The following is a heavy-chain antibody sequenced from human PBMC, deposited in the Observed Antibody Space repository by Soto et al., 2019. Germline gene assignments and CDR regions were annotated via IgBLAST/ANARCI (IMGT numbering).Heavy chain of an antibody. CDR1: GGSFSGYY. J-gene: IGHJ4*02. Sequence: SETLSLTCAVYGGSFSGYYWSWIRQPPGKGLEWIGEINHSGSTNYNPSLKSRVTISVDTSKNQFSLKLSSVTAADTAVYYCARGFRLMTVTTKTFDYWGQGTLVTVSS. V-gene: IGHV4-34*01. D-gene: IGHD4-17*01. CDR3: ARGFRLMTVTTKTFDY. CDR2: INHSGST.